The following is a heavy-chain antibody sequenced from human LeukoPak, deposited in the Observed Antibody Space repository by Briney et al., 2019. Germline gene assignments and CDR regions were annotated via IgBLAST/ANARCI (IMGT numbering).Heavy chain of an antibody. Sequence: GSLGLSCAASEFTFSSYSMNWVRQASGKGLEWIGEINHSGSTNYNPALKSRVSISVDTAKNQFSLELRSVTAADTAIYYCARDANRFGVNSGGGIDYWGQGALVTVSS. CDR3: ARDANRFGVNSGGGIDY. V-gene: IGHV4-34*01. CDR1: EFTFSSYS. CDR2: INHSGST. D-gene: IGHD1-26*01. J-gene: IGHJ4*02.